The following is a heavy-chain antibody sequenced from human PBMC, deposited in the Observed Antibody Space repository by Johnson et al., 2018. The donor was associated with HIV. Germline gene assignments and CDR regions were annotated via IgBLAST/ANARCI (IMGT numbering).Heavy chain of an antibody. V-gene: IGHV3-30-3*01. CDR2: ISYDGSNK. D-gene: IGHD5-18*01. CDR3: ARDLDTAMVTCAFDI. Sequence: VQLVESGGGVVQPGRSLRLSCAASGFTFSSYAMHWVRQSPGKGLEWVAVISYDGSNKYYADSVKGRFTISRDNSKNTLYLQMNSLRAEDTAVYYCARDLDTAMVTCAFDIWGQGTMVTVSS. CDR1: GFTFSSYA. J-gene: IGHJ3*02.